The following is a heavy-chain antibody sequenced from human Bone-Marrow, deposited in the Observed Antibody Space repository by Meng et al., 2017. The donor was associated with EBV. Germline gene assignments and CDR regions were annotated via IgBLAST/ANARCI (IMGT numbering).Heavy chain of an antibody. Sequence: QLQLRESGPGQVKPSXXLSLTSXVSGDSISSFYYWGWIRQPPGRGLEWIGSVHYTGSTYYSPSLKSRVTVSVDTSKNQFSLRLTSVTAADTAVYYCARPFPSWQSPRLDPFGAWGQGTLVTVSS. CDR1: GDSISSFYY. J-gene: IGHJ5*02. D-gene: IGHD6-19*01. CDR3: ARPFPSWQSPRLDPFGA. V-gene: IGHV4-39*01. CDR2: VHYTGST.